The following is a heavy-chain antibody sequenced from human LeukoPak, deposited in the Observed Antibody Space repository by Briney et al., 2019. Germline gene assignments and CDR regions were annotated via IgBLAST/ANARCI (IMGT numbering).Heavy chain of an antibody. Sequence: GGSLRLSCAASGFTVSSKYMGWVRQAPGKGLEWVSVIHPGGTIYYADSVKGTFTISRDNSKNTLYLEMNTLRVEDTAVYYCAMYSSAWYAVYWGPGTLVTVSS. CDR1: GFTVSSKY. CDR2: IHPGGTI. D-gene: IGHD6-19*01. V-gene: IGHV3-66*01. CDR3: AMYSSAWYAVY. J-gene: IGHJ4*02.